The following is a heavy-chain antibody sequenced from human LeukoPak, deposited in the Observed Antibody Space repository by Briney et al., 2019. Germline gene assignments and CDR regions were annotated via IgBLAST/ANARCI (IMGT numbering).Heavy chain of an antibody. CDR2: INGDGSYT. D-gene: IGHD1-26*01. Sequence: GGSLRLSCEASEFTFSNYWMNWVRQAPGKGLVWVSLINGDGSYTNYADSVKGRFTISRDDAKNTLYLQMNSLRAEDTAVYYCVRRVNSGTYYYFDYWGQGTLVTVSS. V-gene: IGHV3-74*01. J-gene: IGHJ4*02. CDR3: VRRVNSGTYYYFDY. CDR1: EFTFSNYW.